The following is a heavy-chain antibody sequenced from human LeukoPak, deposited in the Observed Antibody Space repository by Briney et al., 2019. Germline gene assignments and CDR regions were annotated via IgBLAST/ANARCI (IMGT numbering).Heavy chain of an antibody. CDR3: ARDRGRGIATSDYYFDY. D-gene: IGHD6-13*01. CDR1: GYTFTTDG. CDR2: ISSYNGKT. J-gene: IGHJ4*02. Sequence: RASVKVSCKASGYTFTTDGISWVRQAPGQGLEWMGWISSYNGKTIFAQRLQGRVTMTTDTSTGTAYMELRSLGSDDTAVYYCARDRGRGIATSDYYFDYWGQGTLVTVSS. V-gene: IGHV1-18*01.